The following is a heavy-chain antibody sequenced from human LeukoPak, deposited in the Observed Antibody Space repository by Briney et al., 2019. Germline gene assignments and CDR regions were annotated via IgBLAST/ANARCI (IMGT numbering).Heavy chain of an antibody. D-gene: IGHD5-18*01. Sequence: GGSLRLSCAASGFTFRSYAMSWVRQAPGKGLEWVSGISGSGGNTYYAGSVKGRFTISRDNSKNTLYLQMNSLRAEDTAVYYCARGVNSNGWVYFDYWGQGTLVTVSS. V-gene: IGHV3-23*01. CDR1: GFTFRSYA. J-gene: IGHJ4*02. CDR2: ISGSGGNT. CDR3: ARGVNSNGWVYFDY.